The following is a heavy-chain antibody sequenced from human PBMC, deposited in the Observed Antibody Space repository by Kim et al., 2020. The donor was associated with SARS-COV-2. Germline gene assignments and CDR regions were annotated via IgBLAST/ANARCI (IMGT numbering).Heavy chain of an antibody. Sequence: GGSLRLSCAASGFTFSSYAMSWVRQAPGKGLEWVSAISGSGGSTYYADSVKGRFTISRDNSKNTLYLQMNSLRAEDTAVYYCAKDLATVTTWPNWFDPWGQGTLVTVSS. D-gene: IGHD4-17*01. CDR1: GFTFSSYA. CDR2: ISGSGGST. CDR3: AKDLATVTTWPNWFDP. V-gene: IGHV3-23*01. J-gene: IGHJ5*02.